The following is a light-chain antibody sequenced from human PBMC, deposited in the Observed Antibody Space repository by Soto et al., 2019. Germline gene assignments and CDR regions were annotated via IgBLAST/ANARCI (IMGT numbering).Light chain of an antibody. CDR2: GAR. Sequence: EVVLTQSPGTLTLSPGERATPSCRASQSVTISYLAWFQQKPGQAPRLLIYGARSRATGVPDRFSGSGSGTDFSLTISRLEPEDFAVYYCQQYGTSPWTFGQGTKVDIK. CDR3: QQYGTSPWT. J-gene: IGKJ1*01. CDR1: QSVTISY. V-gene: IGKV3-20*01.